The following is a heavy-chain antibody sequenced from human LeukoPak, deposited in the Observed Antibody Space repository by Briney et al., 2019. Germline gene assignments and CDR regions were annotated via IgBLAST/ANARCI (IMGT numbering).Heavy chain of an antibody. Sequence: GGSLRLSCAASGFTFSSYAMSWVRQAPGKGLEWVSAISGSGGSTYYADSVKDRFTTSRDNSKNTLYLQMNSLRAEDTAVYYCAKDPGESSSWYSWFHPWGQGTLVTVSS. CDR1: GFTFSSYA. J-gene: IGHJ5*02. V-gene: IGHV3-23*01. CDR2: ISGSGGST. D-gene: IGHD6-13*01. CDR3: AKDPGESSSWYSWFHP.